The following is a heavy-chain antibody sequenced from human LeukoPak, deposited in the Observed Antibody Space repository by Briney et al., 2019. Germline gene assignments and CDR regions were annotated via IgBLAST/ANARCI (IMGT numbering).Heavy chain of an antibody. Sequence: GGSLRLSCAAAGFNFSSYWMTWVRQAPGKGLEWVANIKQDGSERYYVDSVKGRFTISRDNAKNSLYLQMNSLRAEDTAVYYCARIGAGSSRDYWGQGTLVTVSS. CDR3: ARIGAGSSRDY. J-gene: IGHJ4*02. CDR2: IKQDGSER. CDR1: GFNFSSYW. V-gene: IGHV3-7*04. D-gene: IGHD6-13*01.